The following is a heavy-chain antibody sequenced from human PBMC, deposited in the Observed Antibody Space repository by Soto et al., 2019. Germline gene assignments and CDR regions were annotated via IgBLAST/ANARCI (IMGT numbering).Heavy chain of an antibody. D-gene: IGHD3-10*01. CDR1: GFAFDDCA. CDR2: ISWNSGRL. J-gene: IGHJ5*02. V-gene: IGHV3-9*01. Sequence: PGGSLRLSCAASGFAFDDCAMPWVRQAPGKGLEWVSGISWNSGRLDYVDSVKGRFTISRDNAKNSLYLQLNSLRPEDTALYYCAKDIRTYYYGSESYASWGQGTLVTVSS. CDR3: AKDIRTYYYGSESYAS.